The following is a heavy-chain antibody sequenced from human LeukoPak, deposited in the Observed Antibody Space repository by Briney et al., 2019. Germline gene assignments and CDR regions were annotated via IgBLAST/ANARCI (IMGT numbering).Heavy chain of an antibody. CDR3: AREPSYSSSWYTTCDH. CDR1: GFTLRNYA. D-gene: IGHD6-13*01. J-gene: IGHJ5*02. CDR2: ISGSGRST. Sequence: PGGSLRLSCAASGFTLRNYAMTWVRQAAGKGLEWVSVISGSGRSTDYADSVRGRFTISRDNSKKSLYLQMNSLRAEDAAVYYCAREPSYSSSWYTTCDHWGQGILVTVSS. V-gene: IGHV3-23*01.